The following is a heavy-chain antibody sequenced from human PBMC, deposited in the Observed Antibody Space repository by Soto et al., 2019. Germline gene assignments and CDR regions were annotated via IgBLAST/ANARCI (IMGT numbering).Heavy chain of an antibody. V-gene: IGHV1-69*01. Sequence: QVQLVQSGAEVKKPGSSVTVSCKASGGTFSNYAINWVRQAPGQGLELMGGIIPILGTANYAQKFQGRVKITAEESTSTAYMALSSLRSEDTAVYYCAAYSDFDYWGQGTLVTVSS. D-gene: IGHD4-4*01. CDR1: GGTFSNYA. J-gene: IGHJ4*02. CDR3: AAYSDFDY. CDR2: IIPILGTA.